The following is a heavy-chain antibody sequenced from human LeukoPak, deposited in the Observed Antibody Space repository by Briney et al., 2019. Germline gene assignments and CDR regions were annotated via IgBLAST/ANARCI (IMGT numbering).Heavy chain of an antibody. Sequence: GGSLRLSCAASGFTFSDYYMSWVRQAPGKGLEWVSVIYSGGSTYYADSVKGRFTISRDNSKNTLYLQTNSLRAEDTAVYYCAREVVVPAAIGAYYYGMDVWGQGTTVTVSS. CDR1: GFTFSDYY. J-gene: IGHJ6*02. CDR3: AREVVVPAAIGAYYYGMDV. CDR2: IYSGGST. D-gene: IGHD2-2*01. V-gene: IGHV3-53*01.